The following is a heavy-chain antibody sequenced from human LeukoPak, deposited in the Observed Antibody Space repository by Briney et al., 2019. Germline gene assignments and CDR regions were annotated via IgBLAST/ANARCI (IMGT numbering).Heavy chain of an antibody. J-gene: IGHJ4*02. CDR1: GFTFSSYA. CDR2: ISGSGGTT. D-gene: IGHD2/OR15-2a*01. V-gene: IGHV3-23*01. Sequence: PGGSLRLSCATSGFTFSSYAMSWVRQAPGKGLEWVSAISGSGGTTYFADSVKGRFTISRDNSKNTLYLQMNSLRAEDTAVYYCAKENSFYDFDYFDYWGQGTLVTVSS. CDR3: AKENSFYDFDYFDY.